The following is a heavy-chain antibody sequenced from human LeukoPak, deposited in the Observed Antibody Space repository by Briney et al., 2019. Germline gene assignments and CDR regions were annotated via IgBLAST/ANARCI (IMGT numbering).Heavy chain of an antibody. CDR2: LNSAGSIT. CDR3: ARGGIYSWDGLDI. CDR1: GFTFSSYW. Sequence: GGSLRLSCTASGFTFSSYWIHWVRQAPGKGLVWVSTLNSAGSITPYADSVKGRFTISRDNAKSTLYLQMNSLRAEDTAVYYCARGGIYSWDGLDIWGQGTMVTVSS. J-gene: IGHJ3*02. D-gene: IGHD1-26*01. V-gene: IGHV3-74*01.